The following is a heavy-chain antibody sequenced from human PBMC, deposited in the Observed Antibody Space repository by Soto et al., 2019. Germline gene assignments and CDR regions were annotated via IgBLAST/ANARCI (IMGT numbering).Heavy chain of an antibody. V-gene: IGHV1-2*04. Sequence: ASVKVSCKASGYTFTGYYMHWVRQAPGQGXEWMGWINPNSGGTNYAQKFQGWVTMTRDTSISTAYMELSRLRSDDTAVYYCARERDYDFWSGPYYYYYGMDVWGQGTTVTVSS. CDR3: ARERDYDFWSGPYYYYYGMDV. CDR1: GYTFTGYY. J-gene: IGHJ6*02. CDR2: INPNSGGT. D-gene: IGHD3-3*01.